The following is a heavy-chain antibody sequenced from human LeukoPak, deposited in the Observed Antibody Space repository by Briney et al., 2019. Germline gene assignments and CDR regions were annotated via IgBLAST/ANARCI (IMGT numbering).Heavy chain of an antibody. J-gene: IGHJ4*02. D-gene: IGHD3-16*01. CDR2: TYFRSKWHY. CDR1: GDSVSSNSAA. V-gene: IGHV6-1*01. CDR3: ARSAVGGHNDF. Sequence: SQTLSLTCAISGDSVSSNSAAWVWFRQSPSRGLEWLARTYFRSKWHYDYAVSVRSRIVISPDTSKNQFSLQLNFVTPDNTAVFFCARSAVGGHNDFWGQGTLVTVSS.